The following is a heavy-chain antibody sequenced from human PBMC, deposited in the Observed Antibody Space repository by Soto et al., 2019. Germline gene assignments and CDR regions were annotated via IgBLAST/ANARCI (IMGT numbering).Heavy chain of an antibody. J-gene: IGHJ6*02. D-gene: IGHD3-16*01. Sequence: ASVKVSCKASGYTFTTYYMHWVRQAPGQGLEWMGIINPSGGTTGFAQKFQGRVTMTGDTSTSTVYMELSSLRSEDTAVYYCARDVLGGYYGMDVWGQGTTVTVSS. CDR2: INPSGGTT. V-gene: IGHV1-46*01. CDR3: ARDVLGGYYGMDV. CDR1: GYTFTTYY.